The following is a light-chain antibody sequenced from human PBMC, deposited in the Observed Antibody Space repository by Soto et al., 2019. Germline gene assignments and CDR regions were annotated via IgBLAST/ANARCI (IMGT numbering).Light chain of an antibody. J-gene: IGLJ1*01. V-gene: IGLV1-51*02. CDR2: EDS. CDR1: GSNTGKNY. Sequence: QSVLTQPPSVSVAPGQKVTISCSGSGSNTGKNYVSWYQQLPGTAPKLLIYEDSRRPSGIPDRFSGSKSGTSATLGITGIQTGDEADYYCGSWDSSLSAVVFGTGTKVTVL. CDR3: GSWDSSLSAVV.